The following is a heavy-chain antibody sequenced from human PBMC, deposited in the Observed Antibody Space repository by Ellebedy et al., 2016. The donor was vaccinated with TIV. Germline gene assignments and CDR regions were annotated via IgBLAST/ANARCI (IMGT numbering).Heavy chain of an antibody. V-gene: IGHV3-11*06. Sequence: PGGSLRLSCAASGFSFSDYYMSWIRQAPGKGLEWVAYISSSSCYTNYADSVTGRFTVSRDTGKKSLYLQMSSLRAEDTALYYCARLHYGSGSPHFDHWGQGTLVTVSS. CDR3: ARLHYGSGSPHFDH. CDR2: ISSSSCYT. CDR1: GFSFSDYY. J-gene: IGHJ5*02. D-gene: IGHD3-10*01.